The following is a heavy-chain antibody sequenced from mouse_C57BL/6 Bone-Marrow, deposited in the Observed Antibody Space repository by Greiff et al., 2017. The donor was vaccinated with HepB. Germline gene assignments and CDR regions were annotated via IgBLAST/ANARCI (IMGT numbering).Heavy chain of an antibody. Sequence: EVKLVESGAELVRPGASVKLSCTASGFNIKDDYMHWVKQRPEQGLEWIGWIDPENGDTEYASKFQGKATITADTSSNTAYLQLSSLPSEDTAVYYCTTETAQAYYFDYWGQGTTLTVSS. CDR2: IDPENGDT. CDR3: TTETAQAYYFDY. CDR1: GFNIKDDY. D-gene: IGHD3-2*02. J-gene: IGHJ2*01. V-gene: IGHV14-4*01.